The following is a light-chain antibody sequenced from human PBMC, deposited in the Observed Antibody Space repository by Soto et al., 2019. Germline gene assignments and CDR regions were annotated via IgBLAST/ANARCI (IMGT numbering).Light chain of an antibody. V-gene: IGLV2-14*01. Sequence: QSALTQPASVSGSPGQSIAISCTGTSSDVVTYKYVSWYQQHPGKAPKLMIYEVSIRPSGVSDRFSGSKSGSTASLTISGLRPEDEAYYYCCSYAGSTTRVVFGGGTKLTVL. CDR3: CSYAGSTTRVV. J-gene: IGLJ2*01. CDR1: SSDVVTYKY. CDR2: EVS.